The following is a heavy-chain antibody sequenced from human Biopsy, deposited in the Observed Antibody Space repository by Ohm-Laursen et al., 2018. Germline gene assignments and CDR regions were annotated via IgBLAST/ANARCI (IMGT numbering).Heavy chain of an antibody. D-gene: IGHD2-8*01. CDR1: GFTFSSYS. Sequence: SLRLSCTASGFTFSSYSMNWVRQAPGKGLEWVSSISTSSTYIYYADSVKGRFSTSRDDALNSLYLQMNSLRGEDTAVYYCAKCMTGGSNYYFHHCGQGTLVTVSS. CDR2: ISTSSTYI. J-gene: IGHJ4*02. CDR3: AKCMTGGSNYYFHH. V-gene: IGHV3-21*01.